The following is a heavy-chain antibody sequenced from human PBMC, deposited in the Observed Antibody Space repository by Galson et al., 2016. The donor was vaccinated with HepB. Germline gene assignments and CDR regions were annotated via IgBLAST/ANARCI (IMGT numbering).Heavy chain of an antibody. Sequence: SLRLSCAASGFTFDDYAMHWVRQTPGKGLEWVAVISWNSGIIGYADSVKGRFTISRDNAKNSLYLQMNSLRTEDTALYYCAKANGDYGETNWFDPWGQGTLVTVSS. V-gene: IGHV3-9*01. CDR3: AKANGDYGETNWFDP. D-gene: IGHD4-17*01. J-gene: IGHJ5*02. CDR1: GFTFDDYA. CDR2: ISWNSGII.